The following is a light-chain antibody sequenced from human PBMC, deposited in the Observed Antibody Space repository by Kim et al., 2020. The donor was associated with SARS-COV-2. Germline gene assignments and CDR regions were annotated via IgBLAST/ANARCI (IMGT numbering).Light chain of an antibody. Sequence: VTTSCTGNSSNIGAGNDVHWYQQLPGTAPKLLIYDNSTRPSGVPDRFSGSKSGTSASLAITGLQAEDEADYYCQSYDSSLSGSRVFGTGTKVTVL. CDR1: SSNIGAGND. V-gene: IGLV1-40*01. J-gene: IGLJ1*01. CDR3: QSYDSSLSGSRV. CDR2: DNS.